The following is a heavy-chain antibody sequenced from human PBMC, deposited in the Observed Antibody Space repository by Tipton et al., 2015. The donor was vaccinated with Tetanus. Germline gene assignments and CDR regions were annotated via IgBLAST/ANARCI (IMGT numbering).Heavy chain of an antibody. Sequence: TLSLTCTVSGAPINRGGYLWTWVRQYPGRGLEWIGYISYTGTTHYNPSLKSRVTISLDRSKNQFSLKLTSVTAADTAVYYCATVGLVTASVKYWGQGTLVTVSS. J-gene: IGHJ4*01. CDR1: GAPINRGGYL. D-gene: IGHD2-21*02. CDR2: ISYTGTT. CDR3: ATVGLVTASVKY. V-gene: IGHV4-31*03.